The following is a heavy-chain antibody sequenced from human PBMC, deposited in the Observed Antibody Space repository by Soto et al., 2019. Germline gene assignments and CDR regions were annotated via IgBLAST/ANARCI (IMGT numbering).Heavy chain of an antibody. Sequence: EVQLVESGGGLVKPGGSLRLSCAASGFTFSNAWMSWVRQAPGKGLEWVGRIKSKTDGGTTDYAAPVKGRFTISRDDSKNTLYLQMNSLKTEDTAVYYCTTDPTQEYYYGSGSLYYYYYYMDVWGKGTTVTVSS. D-gene: IGHD3-10*01. J-gene: IGHJ6*03. CDR3: TTDPTQEYYYGSGSLYYYYYYMDV. CDR1: GFTFSNAW. CDR2: IKSKTDGGTT. V-gene: IGHV3-15*01.